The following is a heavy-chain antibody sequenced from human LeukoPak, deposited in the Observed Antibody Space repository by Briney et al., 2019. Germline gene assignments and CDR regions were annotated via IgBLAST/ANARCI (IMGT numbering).Heavy chain of an antibody. CDR2: ISGSGGST. J-gene: IGHJ4*02. CDR3: ATDRGGYGSGSYDY. D-gene: IGHD3-10*01. CDR1: GFTFSSYA. Sequence: GGSLTLSCAASGFTFSSYAMSWVRQAPGKGLEWVSAISGSGGSTYYADSVKGRFTISRDNSKNTLYLRMNSLRAEDTAVYYCATDRGGYGSGSYDYWGQGTLVTVSS. V-gene: IGHV3-23*01.